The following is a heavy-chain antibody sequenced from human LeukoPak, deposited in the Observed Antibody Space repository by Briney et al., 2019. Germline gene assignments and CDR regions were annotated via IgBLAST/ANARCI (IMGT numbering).Heavy chain of an antibody. V-gene: IGHV3-21*01. CDR1: GFTFSSYS. CDR2: ISSSST. CDR3: ASSSWYVAFDY. D-gene: IGHD6-13*01. J-gene: IGHJ4*02. Sequence: GGSLRLSCAASGFTFSSYSMNWVRQAPGKGLEWVSSISSSSTYYADSVKGRFTISRDNAKNSLYLQMNSLRAEDTAVYYCASSSWYVAFDYWGQGTLVTVSS.